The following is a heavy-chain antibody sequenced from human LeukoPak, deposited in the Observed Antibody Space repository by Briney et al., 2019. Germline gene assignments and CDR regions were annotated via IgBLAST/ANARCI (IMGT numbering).Heavy chain of an antibody. CDR2: ISYVGTNK. Sequence: GRSLRLSCAASGFTFSSYAMHWVRQAPGKGLEWVAFISYVGTNKNYTDSVEGRFTISRDNSKNTLYLQMGSLRAEDMAVYYCARLTSTIPDAFDIWGQGTMVTVSS. CDR3: ARLTSTIPDAFDI. J-gene: IGHJ3*02. V-gene: IGHV3-30*04. CDR1: GFTFSSYA. D-gene: IGHD3-3*01.